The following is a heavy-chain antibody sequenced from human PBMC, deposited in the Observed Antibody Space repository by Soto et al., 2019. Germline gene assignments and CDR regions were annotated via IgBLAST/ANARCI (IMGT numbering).Heavy chain of an antibody. Sequence: QVQLVESGGGVVQPGRTLRLSCAASGFTFSSYAMHWVRQAPGKGLEWVAVISYDGSNKYYADSVKGRFTISRDNSKNTLYLLMNSLRAEDTAVYYCARDGAAAFDYWGQGTLVTVSS. CDR1: GFTFSSYA. V-gene: IGHV3-30-3*01. CDR3: ARDGAAAFDY. CDR2: ISYDGSNK. D-gene: IGHD6-13*01. J-gene: IGHJ4*02.